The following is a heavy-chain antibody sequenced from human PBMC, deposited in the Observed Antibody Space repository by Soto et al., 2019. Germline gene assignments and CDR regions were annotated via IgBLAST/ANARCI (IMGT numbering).Heavy chain of an antibody. Sequence: SETLSLTCAVSGVSISSGNWWTWVRQTPQRGLEYIGEIFHDGTANYYPSFEGRVAISVDTSKNQFSLKLTSVTAADTAIYFCARLVYDTRLNYMYFDFWGQGALVTVSS. CDR1: GVSISSGNW. V-gene: IGHV4-4*02. CDR3: ARLVYDTRLNYMYFDF. J-gene: IGHJ4*02. CDR2: IFHDGTA. D-gene: IGHD2-8*01.